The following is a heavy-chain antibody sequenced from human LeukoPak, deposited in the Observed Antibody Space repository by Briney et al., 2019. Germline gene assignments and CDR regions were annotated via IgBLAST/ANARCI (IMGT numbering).Heavy chain of an antibody. CDR3: ATHPPLTVNYFDY. V-gene: IGHV3-30*03. Sequence: PGGSLRLSCAASGFTFSSYGMHWVRQAPGKGLEWVAVISYDGSNKYYADSVKGRFTISRDNSKNTLYLQMNSLRAEDTAVYYCATHPPLTVNYFDYWGQGTLVTVSS. J-gene: IGHJ4*02. CDR1: GFTFSSYG. D-gene: IGHD4-17*01. CDR2: ISYDGSNK.